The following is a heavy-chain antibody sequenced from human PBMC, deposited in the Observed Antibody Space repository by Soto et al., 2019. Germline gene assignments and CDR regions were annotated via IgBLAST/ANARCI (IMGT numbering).Heavy chain of an antibody. V-gene: IGHV4-59*01. D-gene: IGHD6-6*01. CDR1: GGSISSYY. J-gene: IGHJ6*02. CDR3: ARVDYSISEGGAYYYDGMDV. CDR2: IYYSGST. Sequence: QVQLQESGPGLVKPSETLSLTCTVSGGSISSYYWSWIRQPPGKGLEWIGYIYYSGSTNYNPSLKSRFTISVDTSKNQFSLKLSSVTAADTAVYYCARVDYSISEGGAYYYDGMDVWGQGTTVTVSS.